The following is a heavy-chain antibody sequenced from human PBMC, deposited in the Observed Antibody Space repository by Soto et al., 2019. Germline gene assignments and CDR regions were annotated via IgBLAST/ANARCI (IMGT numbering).Heavy chain of an antibody. V-gene: IGHV4-34*01. CDR3: ARAPAYSSGWYWPY. CDR2: INHSGST. CDR1: GGSFSGYY. J-gene: IGHJ4*02. Sequence: QVQLQRWGAGLLKPSETLSLTCAVYGGSFSGYYWSWIRQPPGKGLEWIGEINHSGSTNYNPSLKSRVTISVDTSKHQFSLKLSSVTAADTAVYYCARAPAYSSGWYWPYWGQGTLVTVSS. D-gene: IGHD6-19*01.